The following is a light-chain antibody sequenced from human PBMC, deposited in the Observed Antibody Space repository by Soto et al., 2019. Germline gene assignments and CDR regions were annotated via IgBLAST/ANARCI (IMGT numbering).Light chain of an antibody. Sequence: EIVLTQSPGTLSLSPGERATLSCRASQSVSSSYLAWYQQKPGQAPRLLIYGASRRATGIADRFSGSGSGTDFTLTISRLEPEDFAVYYCQQYGSSPTFGQGTKVDIK. CDR1: QSVSSSY. CDR3: QQYGSSPT. CDR2: GAS. V-gene: IGKV3-20*01. J-gene: IGKJ1*01.